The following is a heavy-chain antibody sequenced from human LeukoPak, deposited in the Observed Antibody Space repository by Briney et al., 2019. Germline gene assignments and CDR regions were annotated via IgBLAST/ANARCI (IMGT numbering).Heavy chain of an antibody. V-gene: IGHV3-15*01. CDR1: GFTFSDTW. CDR2: MKSKAKGATM. J-gene: IGHJ4*02. D-gene: IGHD6-13*01. CDR3: TTAAAGLFDY. Sequence: KPGGSLRLSCVASGFTFSDTWMNWVRQAPGKGLEWVGRMKSKAKGATMDYAEPVKGRFTISRDDSKNTLYLQMNSLKSEDTAVYYCTTAAAGLFDYWGQGTMVTVSS.